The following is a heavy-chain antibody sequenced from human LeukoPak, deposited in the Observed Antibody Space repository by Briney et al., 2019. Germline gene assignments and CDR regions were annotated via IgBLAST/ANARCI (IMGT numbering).Heavy chain of an antibody. D-gene: IGHD5-12*01. CDR3: ATSGYSGYGIDY. CDR1: GFTVSSYW. J-gene: IGHJ4*02. V-gene: IGHV3-7*03. CDR2: IKQDGSDT. Sequence: GGSLRLSCAASGFTVSSYWMTWVRQAPGKGLEWVANIKQDGSDTYSVDSVKGRFTISRDNAKNSLYLEMNSLRVEDTAVYYCATSGYSGYGIDYWGQGTLVAVSS.